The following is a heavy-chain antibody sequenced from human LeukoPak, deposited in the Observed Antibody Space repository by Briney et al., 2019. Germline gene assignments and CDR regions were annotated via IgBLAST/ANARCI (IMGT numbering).Heavy chain of an antibody. V-gene: IGHV3-7*01. J-gene: IGHJ4*02. CDR2: IKEDGSEQ. CDR1: GFTFSYYW. CDR3: AKDLSADSGRIDY. D-gene: IGHD6-19*01. Sequence: GGSLRLSCAASGFTFSYYWMSWVRQAPGKGLEWVANIKEDGSEQYYVDSVKGRLTISRDNAKNSLYLQMNSLRAEDTALYYCAKDLSADSGRIDYWGQGTLVTVSS.